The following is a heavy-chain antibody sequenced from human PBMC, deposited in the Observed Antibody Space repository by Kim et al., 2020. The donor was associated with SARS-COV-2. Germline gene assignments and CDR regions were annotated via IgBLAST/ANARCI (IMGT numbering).Heavy chain of an antibody. CDR2: IYYSGST. CDR1: GGSISSSSYY. V-gene: IGHV4-39*07. Sequence: SETLSLTCTVSGGSISSSSYYWGWIRQPPGKGLEWIGSIYYSGSTYYNPSLKSRVTISVDTSKNQFSLKLSSVTAADTAVYYCARDKDGDYDFWGDWGQG. J-gene: IGHJ1*01. D-gene: IGHD3-3*01. CDR3: ARDKDGDYDFWGD.